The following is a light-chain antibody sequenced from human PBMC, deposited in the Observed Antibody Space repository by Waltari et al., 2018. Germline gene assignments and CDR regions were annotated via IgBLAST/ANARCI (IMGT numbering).Light chain of an antibody. CDR1: QSVSSS. CDR2: GAS. Sequence: EIVMTQSPATLSLSPGERATLSCRASQSVSSSLAWYQQKPGQAPRLLIYGASSRATGIPDRFSGSGSGTEFTLTSSSLESEDVAVYYCQQYSNWPMYSFGQGTKVEIK. V-gene: IGKV3D-15*01. CDR3: QQYSNWPMYS. J-gene: IGKJ2*03.